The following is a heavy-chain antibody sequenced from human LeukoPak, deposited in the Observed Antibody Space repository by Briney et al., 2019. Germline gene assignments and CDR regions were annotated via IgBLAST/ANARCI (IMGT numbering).Heavy chain of an antibody. Sequence: GGSLRLSCAASGFTFSNYPMHWVRQAPGKEPEYVSAITSDGERTFYANSVQGRFGISRGNSKNTLYLQMGSLRPGDTAVYYCARVGSWDAYDIWGQGTMVTVSS. D-gene: IGHD1-26*01. CDR2: ITSDGERT. J-gene: IGHJ3*02. CDR1: GFTFSNYP. V-gene: IGHV3-64*01. CDR3: ARVGSWDAYDI.